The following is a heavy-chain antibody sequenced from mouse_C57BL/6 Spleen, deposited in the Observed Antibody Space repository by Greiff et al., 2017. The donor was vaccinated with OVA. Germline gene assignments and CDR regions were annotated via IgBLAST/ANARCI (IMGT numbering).Heavy chain of an antibody. CDR3: ARQGYGNYYFDY. Sequence: EVQLMESGGGLVQPGGSLKLSCAASGFTFSDYYMYWVRQTPEQRLEWVAYISNGGGSTYYTDTVKGRFTISRDNAKNTLYLQMSRLKSEDTAMYYCARQGYGNYYFDYWGQGTTLTVSS. D-gene: IGHD2-10*02. V-gene: IGHV5-12*01. CDR1: GFTFSDYY. J-gene: IGHJ2*01. CDR2: ISNGGGST.